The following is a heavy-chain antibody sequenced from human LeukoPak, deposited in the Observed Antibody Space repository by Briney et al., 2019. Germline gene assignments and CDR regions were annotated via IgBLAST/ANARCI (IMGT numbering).Heavy chain of an antibody. CDR1: GFIVSSNY. CDR3: AREGTITAYNFDY. V-gene: IGHV3-7*05. Sequence: GGSLRLSCAASGFIVSSNYMSWVRQAPGKGLEWVANMKYDGSEIYYVDSVKGRFTISRDNAKNSLYLQMNSLRAEDTAVYYCAREGTITAYNFDYWGQGTLVTVSS. D-gene: IGHD5-12*01. CDR2: MKYDGSEI. J-gene: IGHJ4*02.